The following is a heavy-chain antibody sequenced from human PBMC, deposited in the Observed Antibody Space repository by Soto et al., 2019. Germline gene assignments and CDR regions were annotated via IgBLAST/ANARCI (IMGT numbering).Heavy chain of an antibody. Sequence: GGSLRLSCAASGLIFSSYAMTWFRQSPGKVLEWVSSIEHSGGKTYYADSVRGRFTIFRDNSKNTLYLQMNRLRVEDTAVYYCAKDSVIIQTGWFDPWGQGTLVSVS. CDR3: AKDSVIIQTGWFDP. CDR1: GLIFSSYA. D-gene: IGHD2-21*01. CDR2: IEHSGGKT. J-gene: IGHJ5*02. V-gene: IGHV3-23*01.